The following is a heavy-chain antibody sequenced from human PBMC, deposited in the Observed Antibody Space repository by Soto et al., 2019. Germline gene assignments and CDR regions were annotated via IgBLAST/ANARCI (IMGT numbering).Heavy chain of an antibody. CDR3: ATQGFYRMGV. CDR1: GDSITGDNW. J-gene: IGHJ6*02. CDR2: IHHSGAT. Sequence: QVQLQESGPGLVQPSGTLSLTCAVSGDSITGDNWWSWVRQPPGKGLEWIGEIHHSGATNYNPSLKRRVIISVDASKNQFSLKLNPVTAADTAMFYCATQGFYRMGVWGRGTTVTVSS. V-gene: IGHV4-4*02.